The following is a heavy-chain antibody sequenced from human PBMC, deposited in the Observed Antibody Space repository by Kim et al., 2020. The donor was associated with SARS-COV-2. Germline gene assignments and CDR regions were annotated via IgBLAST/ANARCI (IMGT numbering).Heavy chain of an antibody. CDR1: GGSFSGYY. J-gene: IGHJ6*01. CDR3: ACLGAARLRNYYYGMDV. V-gene: IGHV4-34*01. D-gene: IGHD6-6*01. CDR2: INHSGST. Sequence: SETLSLTCAVYGGSFSGYYWSWIRQPPGKGLEWIGEINHSGSTNYNPPLKSRVTISVDTSKNQFSLKLSSVTAADTAVYYCACLGAARLRNYYYGMDVWG.